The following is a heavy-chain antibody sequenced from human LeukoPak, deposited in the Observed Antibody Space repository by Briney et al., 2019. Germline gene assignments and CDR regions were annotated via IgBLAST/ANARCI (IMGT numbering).Heavy chain of an antibody. CDR2: INNDGRST. CDR1: GFAFTNYG. CDR3: AREVNYDFWSGSADWFDP. Sequence: GGSLRLSCVASGFAFTNYGMMWVRQAPGKGLVWVSYINNDGRSTTYADSVKGRFTISRDNAKNTLYLQMNSLRAEDTAVYYCAREVNYDFWSGSADWFDPWGQGTLVTVSS. D-gene: IGHD3-3*01. J-gene: IGHJ5*02. V-gene: IGHV3-74*01.